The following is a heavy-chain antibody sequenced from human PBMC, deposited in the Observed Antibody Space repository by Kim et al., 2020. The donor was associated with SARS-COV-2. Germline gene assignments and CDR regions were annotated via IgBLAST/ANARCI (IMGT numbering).Heavy chain of an antibody. D-gene: IGHD3-10*01. CDR3: AREDYYGSGGSPYGMDV. Sequence: VKGRFTTSRDNAKNSLYLQMNSLRAEDTAVYYCAREDYYGSGGSPYGMDVWGQGTTVTVSS. J-gene: IGHJ6*02. V-gene: IGHV3-21*01.